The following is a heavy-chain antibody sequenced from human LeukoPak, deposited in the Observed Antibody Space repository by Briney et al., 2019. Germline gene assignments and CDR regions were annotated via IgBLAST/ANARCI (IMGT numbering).Heavy chain of an antibody. CDR1: GYTFTNYY. CDR3: ARVYCSGGRCYDSGGDY. J-gene: IGHJ4*02. Sequence: GASVKVSCKASGYTFTNYYMHWVRQAPGQGLEWVGIINPSGGSTSYARKFQGRVTVTRDTSTSTVYMELRSLRSADTAVYYCARVYCSGGRCYDSGGDYWGQGTLVTVSS. V-gene: IGHV1-46*01. D-gene: IGHD2-15*01. CDR2: INPSGGST.